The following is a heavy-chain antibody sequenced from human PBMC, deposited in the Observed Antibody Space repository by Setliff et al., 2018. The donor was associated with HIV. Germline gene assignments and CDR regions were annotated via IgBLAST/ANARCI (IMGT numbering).Heavy chain of an antibody. Sequence: SETLSLTCTVSGGSISSSGYYWGWIRQPPGKGLEWIGSIYYSGSTYYNPPLRSRVTISADTSKNQFSLRLSSVIAADTAVYYCARRYSYGFGYWGQGTLVTVSS. CDR3: ARRYSYGFGY. J-gene: IGHJ4*02. CDR2: IYYSGST. D-gene: IGHD5-18*01. CDR1: GGSISSSGYY. V-gene: IGHV4-39*01.